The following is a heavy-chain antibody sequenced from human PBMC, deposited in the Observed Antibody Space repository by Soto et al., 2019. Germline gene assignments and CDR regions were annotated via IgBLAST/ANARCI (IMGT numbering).Heavy chain of an antibody. J-gene: IGHJ5*02. CDR3: ARSPPRTRYCSGGSCARFDP. CDR1: GGSFSGYY. D-gene: IGHD2-15*01. V-gene: IGHV4-34*01. Sequence: KPSETLSLTCAVYGGSFSGYYWSWIRQPPGKGLEWIGEINHSGSTNYNPSLKSRVTISVDTSKNQFSLKLSSVTAADTAVYYCARSPPRTRYCSGGSCARFDPWGQGTLVTVSS. CDR2: INHSGST.